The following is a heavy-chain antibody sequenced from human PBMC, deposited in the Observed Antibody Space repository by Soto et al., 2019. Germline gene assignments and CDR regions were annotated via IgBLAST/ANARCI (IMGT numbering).Heavy chain of an antibody. Sequence: QVQLQQWGAGLLKPSETLSLTCAVYGGSFSGYYWSWIRQPPGKGLEWIGEINHSGSTNYNPSLKSRVTISVDTSKNLFSLKLSSVTAADTAVYYCARGRVGYCSSTSCYGFYFDYWGQGTLVTVSS. V-gene: IGHV4-34*01. J-gene: IGHJ4*02. CDR1: GGSFSGYY. CDR3: ARGRVGYCSSTSCYGFYFDY. CDR2: INHSGST. D-gene: IGHD2-2*01.